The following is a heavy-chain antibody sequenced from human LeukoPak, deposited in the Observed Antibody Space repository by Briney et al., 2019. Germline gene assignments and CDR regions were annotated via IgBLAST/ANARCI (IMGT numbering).Heavy chain of an antibody. D-gene: IGHD3-10*01. CDR2: ISGSGGST. CDR3: AKDPWHPYYYGSGSNL. CDR1: GFTFSSYA. Sequence: TGGSLRLSCAASGFTFSSYAMSWVRRAPGKGLEWVSAISGSGGSTYYADSVKGRFTISRDNSKNTLYLQMNSPRAEDTAVYYCAKDPWHPYYYGSGSNLWGQGTLVTVSS. J-gene: IGHJ5*02. V-gene: IGHV3-23*01.